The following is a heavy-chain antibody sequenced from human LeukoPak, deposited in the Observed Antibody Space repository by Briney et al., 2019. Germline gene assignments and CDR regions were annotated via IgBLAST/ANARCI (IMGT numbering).Heavy chain of an antibody. CDR2: ISPGGGPT. CDR1: GFPFSSHG. V-gene: IGHV3-23*01. J-gene: IGHJ4*02. D-gene: IGHD5-12*01. CDR3: AKDGAWLRFDD. Sequence: GGSLRLSCAGSGFPFSSHGMNWVRQAPGKGLEWVSGISPGGGPTYYADSVKGRFTISRDDPKNTLYLQMENLRAEDTAVYYCAKDGAWLRFDDWGQGILVTVSS.